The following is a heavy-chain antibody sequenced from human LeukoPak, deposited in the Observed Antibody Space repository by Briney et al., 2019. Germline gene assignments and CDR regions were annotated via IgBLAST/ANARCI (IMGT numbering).Heavy chain of an antibody. Sequence: ASVKVSYKTSGYTFTGYYLHWARQAPGQGLEWMGWINPNSGDTTYTQKFQGRVTMTGDTSISTAYMELSRLMSDDTAVYYCARIGLTSCRYYRINYWGQGTLVTVSS. J-gene: IGHJ4*02. CDR3: ARIGLTSCRYYRINY. D-gene: IGHD3-16*02. CDR1: GYTFTGYY. CDR2: INPNSGDT. V-gene: IGHV1-2*02.